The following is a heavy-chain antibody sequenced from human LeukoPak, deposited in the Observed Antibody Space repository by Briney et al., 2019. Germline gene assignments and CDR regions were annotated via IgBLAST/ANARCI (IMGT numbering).Heavy chain of an antibody. J-gene: IGHJ4*02. CDR1: GFTFSNYW. D-gene: IGHD6-13*01. Sequence: PGGSLRLSCAASGFTFSNYWMSWVRQAPGKGREWVANIKQDGSEKYFVGSVMGRFTISRDNAKNSVYLQMNSLTAEDTAVYYCARGPVSSGWYGNYWGRGTLVTVSS. CDR3: ARGPVSSGWYGNY. CDR2: IKQDGSEK. V-gene: IGHV3-7*04.